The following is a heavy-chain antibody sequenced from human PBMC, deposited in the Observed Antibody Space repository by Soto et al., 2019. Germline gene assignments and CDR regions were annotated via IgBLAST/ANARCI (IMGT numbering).Heavy chain of an antibody. D-gene: IGHD2-15*01. CDR3: AHKGGRGAGMDV. Sequence: QITLKESGPTLVKPTQTLTLTCTFSGFSVSTSGVGVAWIRQSPGKALEWFALIYWANDKRYSPFLQSRVTITKDTSKNQVVLTMTNMDPVDTATYYCAHKGGRGAGMDVWGQGTTVTVSS. CDR2: IYWANDK. V-gene: IGHV2-5*02. CDR1: GFSVSTSGVG. J-gene: IGHJ6*02.